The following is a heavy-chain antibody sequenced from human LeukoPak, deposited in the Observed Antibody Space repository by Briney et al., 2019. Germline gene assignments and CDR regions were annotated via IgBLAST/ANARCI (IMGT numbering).Heavy chain of an antibody. J-gene: IGHJ4*02. CDR2: IKQDGSEK. Sequence: GGSLRLSCAASGFTFSRYWMSWVRQAPGKGLEWVASIKQDGSEKYYLDSVKGRFTISRDNAENSVYLQMNSLRAEDTAVYYCARGSGGDFDYWGQGTLVTVSS. D-gene: IGHD3-10*01. CDR1: GFTFSRYW. V-gene: IGHV3-7*01. CDR3: ARGSGGDFDY.